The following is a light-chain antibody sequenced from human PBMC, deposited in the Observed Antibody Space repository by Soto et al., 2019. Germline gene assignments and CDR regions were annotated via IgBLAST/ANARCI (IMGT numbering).Light chain of an antibody. Sequence: EIVLTQSPGTLSLSPGERATLSCGASHSVSSTYLAWYQQKPGQAPRLLIFGASSRATGIPDRFSGSGSGTDFTLTISRLEPEDFAVYYCQQYGSSPPTWTFGQGTKVDIK. CDR1: HSVSSTY. J-gene: IGKJ1*01. CDR3: QQYGSSPPTWT. V-gene: IGKV3-20*01. CDR2: GAS.